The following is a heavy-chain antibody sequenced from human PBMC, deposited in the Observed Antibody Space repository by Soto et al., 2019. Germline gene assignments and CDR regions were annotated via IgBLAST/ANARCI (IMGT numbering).Heavy chain of an antibody. CDR2: IYYSGST. CDR3: GRQGQQLLSWFDP. D-gene: IGHD6-19*01. Sequence: SETLSLSCTVSGGSISSYYWSWIRQPPGKGLELIGHIYYSGSTNYNPSVKSRVTISVDSSKNQFSLKLSSVTAGDTAVYLCGRQGQQLLSWFDPWGQGTLVTVSS. V-gene: IGHV4-59*08. CDR1: GGSISSYY. J-gene: IGHJ5*02.